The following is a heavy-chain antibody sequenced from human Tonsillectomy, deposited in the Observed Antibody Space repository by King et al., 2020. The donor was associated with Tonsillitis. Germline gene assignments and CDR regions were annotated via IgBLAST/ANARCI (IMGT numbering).Heavy chain of an antibody. J-gene: IGHJ6*02. CDR3: ARQRGLYEGYGMDV. Sequence: VQLVESGGGVVQPGRSLRLSCAASGFTLSDYAMHWVRQAPGKGLEWVAVTATDESNKYYADSVKGRLTISRDNSENTLYLQMNSLGAEDTVIYYCARQRGLYEGYGMDVWGQGTTVTVSS. D-gene: IGHD2/OR15-2a*01. CDR2: TATDESNK. V-gene: IGHV3-30*04. CDR1: GFTLSDYA.